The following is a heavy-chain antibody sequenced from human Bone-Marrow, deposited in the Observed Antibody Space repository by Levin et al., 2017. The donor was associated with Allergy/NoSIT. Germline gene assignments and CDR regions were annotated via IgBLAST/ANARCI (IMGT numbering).Heavy chain of an antibody. J-gene: IGHJ4*02. CDR3: ARVKTVASLAY. V-gene: IGHV4-59*11. Sequence: SETLSLTCTVSSTSINSHYWAWIRQAPGKGLEWLGYIFYSGSTTYNPSLQSRITILVDTSKNQFSLTLTSVTAADTAIYYCARVKTVASLAYWGQGILVTVSS. CDR2: IFYSGST. CDR1: STSINSHY. D-gene: IGHD6-19*01.